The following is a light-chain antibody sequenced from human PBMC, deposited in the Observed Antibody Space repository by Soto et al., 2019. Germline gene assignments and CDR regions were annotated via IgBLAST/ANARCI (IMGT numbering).Light chain of an antibody. CDR1: LNIGDS. Sequence: RVTITCRASLNIGDSLSWFQQKAGKPPTQLIYDVSSLESGVPSRFSGSGSETEFTLTISSLFPDDFATYYCQQYNRYWTFGQGTKVDIK. CDR2: DVS. J-gene: IGKJ1*01. V-gene: IGKV1-5*01. CDR3: QQYNRYWT.